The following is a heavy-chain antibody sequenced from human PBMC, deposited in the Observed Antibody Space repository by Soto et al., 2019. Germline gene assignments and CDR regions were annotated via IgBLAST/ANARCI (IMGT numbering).Heavy chain of an antibody. CDR3: TADRRAEVPNWFNP. J-gene: IGHJ5*02. V-gene: IGHV3-15*01. CDR1: EFTFTKAW. D-gene: IGHD2-8*01. CDR2: IKRKADAGTT. Sequence: EVQLVESGGGLVKPGGSLRLSCAASEFTFTKAWRSWVRQAPGKGLEWVARIKRKADAGTTNYAAPVKGRFTISRDDSKNTLYLQMNSLKTEDTAVYYCTADRRAEVPNWFNPWGQGTLVTVTS.